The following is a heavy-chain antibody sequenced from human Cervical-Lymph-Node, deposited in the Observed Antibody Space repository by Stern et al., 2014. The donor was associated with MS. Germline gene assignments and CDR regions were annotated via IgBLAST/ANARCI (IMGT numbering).Heavy chain of an antibody. J-gene: IGHJ4*02. CDR2: TKYDGSEK. Sequence: EVQLVESGGGLVPPGGSLRLSCTASGFIFSNPWMTWVRQAPGKGLEWVANTKYDGSEKNYVDSVKGRFTISRDNAKNTLYLQMNSLRAEDTAMYYCAREGYCDYWGQGTLVTVSS. CDR1: GFIFSNPW. V-gene: IGHV3-7*01. CDR3: AREGYCDY. D-gene: IGHD2-15*01.